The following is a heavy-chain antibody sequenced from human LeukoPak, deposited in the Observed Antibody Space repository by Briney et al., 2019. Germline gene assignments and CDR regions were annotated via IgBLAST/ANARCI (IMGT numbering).Heavy chain of an antibody. D-gene: IGHD3-10*01. CDR2: INPNSGVT. V-gene: IGHV1-2*02. Sequence: ASVKVSCKASGYTFTDYYMHWVRQAPGQGLEWMGWINPNSGVTNHAQKFQGRVTMTRDTSISTAYMDLSSLRPDDTAVYYCARGYYYGSGTYIGDYWGQGTLVTVSS. CDR1: GYTFTDYY. CDR3: ARGYYYGSGTYIGDY. J-gene: IGHJ4*02.